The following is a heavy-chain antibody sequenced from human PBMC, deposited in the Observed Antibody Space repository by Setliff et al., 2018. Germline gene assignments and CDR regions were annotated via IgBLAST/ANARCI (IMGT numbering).Heavy chain of an antibody. CDR1: GFAFDKFT. D-gene: IGHD3-16*01. CDR2: CGRKGVTT. CDR3: ARSINGYQQRYDF. V-gene: IGHV3-43*01. J-gene: IGHJ4*02. Sequence: GGSLRLSCAASGFAFDKFTMHWVRQAPGKGLEWVSLCGRKGVTTLYADSVRGRFTISRDNGKNSLFLQMNSVRAEDTAVYYCARSINGYQQRYDFWGQGALVTVSS.